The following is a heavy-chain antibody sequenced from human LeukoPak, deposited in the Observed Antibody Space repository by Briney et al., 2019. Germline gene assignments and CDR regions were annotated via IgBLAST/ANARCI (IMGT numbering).Heavy chain of an antibody. CDR1: GYTFTSYD. CDR3: ARGYSGSPQDFDY. Sequence: ASVKVSCKASGYTFTSYDINWVRQATGQGLEWMGWMNPNSGNTGYAQKFQGRVTITRNTSISTAYMELRSLRSEDTAVYYCARGYSGSPQDFDYWGQGTLVTVSS. V-gene: IGHV1-8*03. J-gene: IGHJ4*02. D-gene: IGHD1-26*01. CDR2: MNPNSGNT.